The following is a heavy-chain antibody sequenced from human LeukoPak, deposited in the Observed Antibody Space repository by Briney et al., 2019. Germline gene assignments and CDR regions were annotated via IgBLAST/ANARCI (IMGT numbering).Heavy chain of an antibody. D-gene: IGHD3-10*01. J-gene: IGHJ1*01. CDR1: GFTFYDYA. V-gene: IGHV3-9*01. CDR2: ISWNSGSI. CDR3: AKDRRFGELLPLDFQH. Sequence: GGSLRLSCAASGFTFYDYATHWVRQAPGKGLEWVSGISWNSGSIGYADSVKGRFTISRDNAKNTLYLQMNSLRAEDTAVYYCAKDRRFGELLPLDFQHWGQGTLVTVSS.